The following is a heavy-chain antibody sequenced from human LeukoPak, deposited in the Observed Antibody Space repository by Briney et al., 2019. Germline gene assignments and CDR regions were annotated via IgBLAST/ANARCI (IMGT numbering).Heavy chain of an antibody. Sequence: GSLRLSCAASGFTFDDYAMHWVRQAPGKGLEWVSGISGSGGSTYYADSVKGRFTISRDNSKNTLYLQMNSLRAEDTAVYYCAKGQDSSGWSGFDYWGQGTLVTVSS. V-gene: IGHV3-23*01. CDR2: ISGSGGST. CDR1: GFTFDDYA. D-gene: IGHD6-19*01. J-gene: IGHJ4*02. CDR3: AKGQDSSGWSGFDY.